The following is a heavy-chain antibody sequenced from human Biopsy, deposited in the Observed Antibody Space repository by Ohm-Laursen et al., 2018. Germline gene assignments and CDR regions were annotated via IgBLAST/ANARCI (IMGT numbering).Heavy chain of an antibody. CDR3: ARATNSTGWPYYYFYGMDV. J-gene: IGHJ6*02. V-gene: IGHV4-59*01. CDR2: IYYSGST. Sequence: GTLSLTRTVSGGSISSDYWSWIRQTPGKGLEWIGYIYYSGSTNYNPSLKSRVTISVDTSKNQFSLRLNSVTAADTAVYYCARATNSTGWPYYYFYGMDVWGQGTTVTVSS. CDR1: GGSISSDY. D-gene: IGHD2/OR15-2a*01.